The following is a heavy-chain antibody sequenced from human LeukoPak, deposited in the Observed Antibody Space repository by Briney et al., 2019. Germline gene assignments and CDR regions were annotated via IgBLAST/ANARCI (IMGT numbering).Heavy chain of an antibody. CDR1: GFTFSSYA. D-gene: IGHD2-8*01. CDR2: ISYDGSNK. Sequence: QAGGSLRLSCAASGFTFSSYAMHWVRQAPGRGLEWVAVISYDGSNKYYADSVKGRFTISRDNSKNTLYLQMNSLRVDDTAMYYCARDPNGAYIGAFDFRGQGTMVTVSA. CDR3: ARDPNGAYIGAFDF. V-gene: IGHV3-30-3*01. J-gene: IGHJ3*01.